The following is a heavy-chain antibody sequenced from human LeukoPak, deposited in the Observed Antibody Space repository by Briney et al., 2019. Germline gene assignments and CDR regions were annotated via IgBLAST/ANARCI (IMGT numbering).Heavy chain of an antibody. CDR3: ARGPMVTIFGVVKPRFDY. CDR2: INHSGST. CDR1: GGSFSGYY. V-gene: IGHV4-34*01. J-gene: IGHJ4*02. D-gene: IGHD3-3*01. Sequence: SETLSLTCAVYGGSFSGYYWSWIRQPPGKRLEWIGEINHSGSTNYNPSLKSRVTISVDTSKNQFSLKLSSVTAADTAVYYCARGPMVTIFGVVKPRFDYWGQGTPVTVSS.